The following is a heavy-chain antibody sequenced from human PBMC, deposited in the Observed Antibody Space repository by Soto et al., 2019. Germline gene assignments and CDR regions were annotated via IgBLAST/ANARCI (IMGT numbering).Heavy chain of an antibody. CDR1: GFALNRYY. D-gene: IGHD3-22*01. CDR2: VDQDGSAK. Sequence: QTXGSLRITGAASGFALNRYYMSWVRQAPGKGLEWVATVDQDGSAKYYVDSVKGRFTISRDNAKNSLYVQMNSLRGEDTAVYYCARYCAYDSIYYCSSERLDYWGQGTLVTVSS. J-gene: IGHJ4*02. V-gene: IGHV3-7*01. CDR3: ARYCAYDSIYYCSSERLDY.